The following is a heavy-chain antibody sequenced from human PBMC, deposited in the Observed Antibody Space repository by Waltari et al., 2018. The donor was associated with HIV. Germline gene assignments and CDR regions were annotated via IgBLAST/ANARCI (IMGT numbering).Heavy chain of an antibody. V-gene: IGHV1-8*02. CDR3: ARNSSGKGNRYFYYGLDV. CDR1: GYTFINFD. CDR2: VNPNSGNT. J-gene: IGHJ6*02. D-gene: IGHD3-22*01. Sequence: QVHLVQSGPEVKRPGASVKISCKAYGYTFINFDVNWVRQAAGQGPEWLGLVNPNSGNTASPYIFEERVTMTRDVSINMAYMEMSGLTPEDTAIYYCARNSSGKGNRYFYYGLDVWGQGTPITV.